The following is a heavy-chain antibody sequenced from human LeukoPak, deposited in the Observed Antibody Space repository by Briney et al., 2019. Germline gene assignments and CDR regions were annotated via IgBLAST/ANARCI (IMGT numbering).Heavy chain of an antibody. CDR1: GFAFSNYW. CDR3: AKDIGSMVRGTDYGMDV. Sequence: GGSLRLSCAASGFAFSNYWMSWVRQAPGKGLEWVANIKPDGSEKYYVDSVKGRFTISRDNAKNSLYLQMNSLRAEDTALYYCAKDIGSMVRGTDYGMDVWGQGTTVTVSS. D-gene: IGHD3-10*01. CDR2: IKPDGSEK. J-gene: IGHJ6*02. V-gene: IGHV3-7*03.